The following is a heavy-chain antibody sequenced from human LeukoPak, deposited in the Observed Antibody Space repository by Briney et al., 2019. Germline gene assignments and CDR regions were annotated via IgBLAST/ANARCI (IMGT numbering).Heavy chain of an antibody. J-gene: IGHJ5*02. Sequence: GGSLRLSCAASGFTVSSNYMSWVRQAPGKGLEWVSVIYSGGRTYYADSVKGRFTISRDNSKNTLYLQMNSLRGEDTAIYYCARELYDSSGYRNWFDPWGQGSLVTVSS. CDR1: GFTVSSNY. CDR3: ARELYDSSGYRNWFDP. D-gene: IGHD3-22*01. CDR2: IYSGGRT. V-gene: IGHV3-53*01.